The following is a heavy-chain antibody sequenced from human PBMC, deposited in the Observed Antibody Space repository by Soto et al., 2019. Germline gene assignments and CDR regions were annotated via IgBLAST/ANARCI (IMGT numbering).Heavy chain of an antibody. CDR1: GFTFSSYA. J-gene: IGHJ5*02. CDR2: ISGSGGST. V-gene: IGHV3-23*01. Sequence: GGSLRLSCAASGFTFSSYAMSWVRQAPGKGLEWVSAISGSGGSTYYADSVKGRFTISRDSSKNTLYLQMNSLRAEDTAVYYCAKERVYDFWSGLNWFDPWGQGTLVTVSS. CDR3: AKERVYDFWSGLNWFDP. D-gene: IGHD3-3*01.